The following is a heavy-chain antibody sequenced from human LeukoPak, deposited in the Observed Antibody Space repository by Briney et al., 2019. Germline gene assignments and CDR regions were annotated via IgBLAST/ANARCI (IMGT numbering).Heavy chain of an antibody. CDR2: IYYSGST. CDR3: ARHLYSSSWYLDWFDP. CDR1: DYSISSGYY. J-gene: IGHJ5*02. D-gene: IGHD6-13*01. V-gene: IGHV4-38-2*02. Sequence: SETLSLTCSVSDYSISSGYYWGWIRQPPGKGLEWIGSIYYSGSTYYNPSLKSRVTISVDTSKNQFSLKLSSVTAADTAVYYCARHLYSSSWYLDWFDPWGQGTLVTVSS.